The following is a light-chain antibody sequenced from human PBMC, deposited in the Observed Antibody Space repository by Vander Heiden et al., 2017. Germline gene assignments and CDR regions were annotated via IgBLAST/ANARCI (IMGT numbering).Light chain of an antibody. J-gene: IGLJ3*02. CDR1: SSDVGGYNY. Sequence: QSALPQPASVSGSPGQSITISCTGTSSDVGGYNYVSWDQQRPGKAPKLMIYDVSTRPSEVSKRFSGSKSGNTASLTISGLQAEDEADYYCSAYTSSHTLVFGGGTKLTVL. CDR2: DVS. CDR3: SAYTSSHTLV. V-gene: IGLV2-14*03.